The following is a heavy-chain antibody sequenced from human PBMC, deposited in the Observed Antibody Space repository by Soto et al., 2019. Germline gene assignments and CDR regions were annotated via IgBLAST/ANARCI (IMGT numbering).Heavy chain of an antibody. J-gene: IGHJ4*02. D-gene: IGHD2-21*01. CDR1: GGSFSGYY. V-gene: IGHV4-34*01. Sequence: SETLSLTCAVYGGSFSGYYWSWSRQPPGKGLEWIGEINHSGSTNYNPSLKSRVTISVDTPKNQFSLKLTSVTAADTAVYYCARHPRTSGGERTFDYWGQGTMVTVSS. CDR3: ARHPRTSGGERTFDY. CDR2: INHSGST.